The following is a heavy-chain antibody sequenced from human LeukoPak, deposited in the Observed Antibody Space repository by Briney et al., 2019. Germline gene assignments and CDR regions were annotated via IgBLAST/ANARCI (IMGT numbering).Heavy chain of an antibody. CDR1: GFNFGDYY. CDR2: INYDGSNK. J-gene: IGHJ4*02. V-gene: IGHV3-33*08. CDR3: AREKDEGFDY. Sequence: PGGSLRLSCVASGFNFGDYYMNWIRQAPGTGLEWVSFINYDGSNKYYADSVKGRFTISRDNARNSLYLQMNSLRAEDTAIYYCAREKDEGFDYWGQGTLVTVSS.